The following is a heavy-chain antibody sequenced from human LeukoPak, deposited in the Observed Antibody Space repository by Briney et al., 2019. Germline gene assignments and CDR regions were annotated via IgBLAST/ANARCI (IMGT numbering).Heavy chain of an antibody. D-gene: IGHD5-18*01. V-gene: IGHV3-23*01. J-gene: IGHJ4*02. CDR2: ISGSGGST. CDR1: GFTFSSYA. CDR3: AKGGGYSYEYYFDY. Sequence: PGGSLRLSCTASGFTFSSYAMSWVRQAPGKGLEWVSAISGSGGSTYYADSVKGRFTISRDNSKNTLYLQMNSLRAEDTAVYYCAKGGGYSYEYYFDYWGQGTLVTVSS.